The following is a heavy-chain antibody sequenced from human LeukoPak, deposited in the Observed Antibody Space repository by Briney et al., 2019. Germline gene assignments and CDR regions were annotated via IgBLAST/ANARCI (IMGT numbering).Heavy chain of an antibody. CDR1: GGSISSSNW. CDR3: ARVPIVVVTPYFDY. J-gene: IGHJ4*02. Sequence: SETLSLTCAVSGGSISSSNWWSWVRQPPGEGLERIGEIYHSGSTNYNPSLKSRVTISVDKSKNQFSLKLSSVTAADTAVYYCARVPIVVVTPYFDYWGQGTLVTVSS. V-gene: IGHV4-4*02. CDR2: IYHSGST. D-gene: IGHD2-21*02.